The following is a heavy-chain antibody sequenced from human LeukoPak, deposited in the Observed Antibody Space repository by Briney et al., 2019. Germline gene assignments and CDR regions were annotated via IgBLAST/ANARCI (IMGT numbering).Heavy chain of an antibody. CDR1: GFSIRTYW. Sequence: PGGSLRLSCAASGFSIRTYWMTWVRQAPGKGLEWVAVISYDGSNKYYADSVKGRFTISRDNSKNTLYLQMNSLRAEDTAVYYCARDWQWLVFDYYGMDVWGQGTTVTVSS. CDR3: ARDWQWLVFDYYGMDV. D-gene: IGHD6-19*01. J-gene: IGHJ6*02. CDR2: ISYDGSNK. V-gene: IGHV3-30-3*01.